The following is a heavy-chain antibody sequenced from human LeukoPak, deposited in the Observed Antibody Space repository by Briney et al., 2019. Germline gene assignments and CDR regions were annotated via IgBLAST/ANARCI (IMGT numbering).Heavy chain of an antibody. D-gene: IGHD3-10*01. CDR1: EFTFSNYW. CDR3: AREDGSGSYYFDY. Sequence: GGSLRLSCVASEFTFSNYWMSWVRQAPGKGLEWVSVIYSGGSTYYADSVKGRFTISRDNSKNTLYLQMNSLRAEDTAVYYCAREDGSGSYYFDYWGQGTLVTVSS. V-gene: IGHV3-53*01. J-gene: IGHJ4*02. CDR2: IYSGGST.